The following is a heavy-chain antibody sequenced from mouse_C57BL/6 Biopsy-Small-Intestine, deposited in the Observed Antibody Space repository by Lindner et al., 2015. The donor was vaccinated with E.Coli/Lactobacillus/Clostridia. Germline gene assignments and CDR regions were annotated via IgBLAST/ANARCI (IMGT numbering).Heavy chain of an antibody. V-gene: IGHV1-31*01. Sequence: VQLQEYGPELVKPGASVKISCKASGFSFTGYYMHWVKQSHGNILDWIGYIYPYNGVSSYNQKFKDKATLTVDRSSSTAYMELRSLTSEDSAVYYCARGNNWDSDFDYWGQGTTLTVSS. CDR2: IYPYNGVS. J-gene: IGHJ2*01. CDR3: ARGNNWDSDFDY. CDR1: GFSFTGYY. D-gene: IGHD4-1*01.